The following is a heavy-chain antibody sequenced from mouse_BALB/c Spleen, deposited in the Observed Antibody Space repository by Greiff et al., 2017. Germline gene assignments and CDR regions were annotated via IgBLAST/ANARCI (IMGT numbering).Heavy chain of an antibody. CDR1: GYTFSSYW. CDR3: AREWHYYGSSYGDFDY. D-gene: IGHD1-1*01. J-gene: IGHJ2*01. CDR2: ILPGSGST. V-gene: IGHV1-9*01. Sequence: QVQLQQSGAELMKPGASVKISCKATGYTFSSYWIEWVKQRPGHGLEWIGEILPGSGSTNYNEKFKGKATFTADTSSNTAYMQLSSLTSEDSAVYYYAREWHYYGSSYGDFDYWGQGTTLTVSS.